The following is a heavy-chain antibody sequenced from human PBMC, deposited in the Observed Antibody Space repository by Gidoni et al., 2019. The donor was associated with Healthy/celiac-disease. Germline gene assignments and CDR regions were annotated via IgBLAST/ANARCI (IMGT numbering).Heavy chain of an antibody. D-gene: IGHD3-22*01. CDR1: GFTFSSYW. CDR3: ARDKGSYYDSSGTPPDY. CDR2: IKQDGSEK. J-gene: IGHJ4*02. Sequence: EVQLVDSGGGVVQPGGSLRPSCAASGFTFSSYWMRWVRQAPGKGLEWVANIKQDGSEKYYVDSVKGRFTISRDNAKNSLYLQMNSLRAEDTAVYYCARDKGSYYDSSGTPPDYWGQGTLVTVSS. V-gene: IGHV3-7*01.